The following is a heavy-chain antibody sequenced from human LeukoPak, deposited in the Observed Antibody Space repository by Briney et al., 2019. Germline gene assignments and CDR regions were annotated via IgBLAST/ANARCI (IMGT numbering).Heavy chain of an antibody. Sequence: SETLSLTCAVYGGSFSGYYWSWIRQPPGKGLEWIGEINHSGSTNYNPSLESRVTISLDTSKKQFSLKLSSVTAADTAVYYCASTERCSTTCPLDSWGQGTLVTVSS. V-gene: IGHV4-34*01. D-gene: IGHD2-2*01. J-gene: IGHJ4*02. CDR1: GGSFSGYY. CDR2: INHSGST. CDR3: ASTERCSTTCPLDS.